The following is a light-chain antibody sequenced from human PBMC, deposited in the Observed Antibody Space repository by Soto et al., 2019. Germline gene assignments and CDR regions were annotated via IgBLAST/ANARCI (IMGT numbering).Light chain of an antibody. V-gene: IGKV3-20*01. CDR2: GAS. J-gene: IGKJ3*01. Sequence: EIVLTQSPGTLSLSPGERSTLSCMASQSVSSSYLAWYQQKPGQAPRLLIYGASSRATGIPDRFSGSGSGTDFTLTISRLEPEDFAVYYCQQYDSSPPGFGPGTKVDIK. CDR3: QQYDSSPPG. CDR1: QSVSSSY.